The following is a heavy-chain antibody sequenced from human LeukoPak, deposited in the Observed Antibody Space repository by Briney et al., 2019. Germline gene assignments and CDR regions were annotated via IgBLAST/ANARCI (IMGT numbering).Heavy chain of an antibody. CDR3: ARGDIVVVPAADEYFDY. CDR2: INPNSDGT. D-gene: IGHD2-2*01. Sequence: ASVKVSCKASGYTFTGYYMHWVRQAPGQGLEWMGWINPNSDGTNYAQKFQGRVTMTRDTSISTAYMELSRLRSDDTAVYYCARGDIVVVPAADEYFDYWGQGTLVTVSS. V-gene: IGHV1-2*02. J-gene: IGHJ4*02. CDR1: GYTFTGYY.